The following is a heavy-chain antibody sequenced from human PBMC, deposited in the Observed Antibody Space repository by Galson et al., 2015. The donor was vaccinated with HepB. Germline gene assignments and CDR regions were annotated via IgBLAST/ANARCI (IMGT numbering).Heavy chain of an antibody. CDR1: GYTFTSYG. J-gene: IGHJ6*02. D-gene: IGHD5-12*01. CDR2: ISAYNGNT. V-gene: IGHV1-18*04. CDR3: ARDRWDIVATMGPYGMDV. Sequence: SVKVSCKASGYTFTSYGISWVRRAPGQGLEWMGWISAYNGNTNYAQKLQGRVTMTTDTSTSTAYMELRSLRSDDTAVYYCARDRWDIVATMGPYGMDVWGQGTTVTVSS.